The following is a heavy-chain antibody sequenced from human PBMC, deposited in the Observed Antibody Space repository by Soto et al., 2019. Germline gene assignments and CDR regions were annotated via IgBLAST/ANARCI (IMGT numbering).Heavy chain of an antibody. CDR2: INHSGST. CDR3: ARGTGAGFGEYYYYYYGMDV. D-gene: IGHD3-10*01. V-gene: IGHV4-34*01. J-gene: IGHJ6*02. CDR1: GWSFRGYY. Sequence: SETLSLTCAVYGWSFRGYYWSWIRQPPGKGLEWIGEINHSGSTNYNPSLKSRVTISVDTSKNQFSLKLSSVTAADTAVYYCARGTGAGFGEYYYYYYGMDVWGQGTTVTVSS.